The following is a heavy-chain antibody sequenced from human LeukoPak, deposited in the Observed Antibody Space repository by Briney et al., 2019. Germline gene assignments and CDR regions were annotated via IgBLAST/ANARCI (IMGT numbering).Heavy chain of an antibody. Sequence: GGSLRLSCAASGFTVSSNYMSWVRQAPGKGLEWVSVIYSGGSTYYADSVRGRFTISRDNAKNSLYLQMNSLRAEDTAVYYCASIGSITMVRGVINDYWGQGTLVTVSS. J-gene: IGHJ4*02. CDR2: IYSGGST. CDR3: ASIGSITMVRGVINDY. V-gene: IGHV3-53*01. D-gene: IGHD3-10*01. CDR1: GFTVSSNY.